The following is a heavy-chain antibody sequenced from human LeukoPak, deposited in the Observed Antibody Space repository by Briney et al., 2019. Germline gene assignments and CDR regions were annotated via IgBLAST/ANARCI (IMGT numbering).Heavy chain of an antibody. CDR1: GGSFSGYY. CDR2: INHSGST. CDR3: ARVLPITGDAP. V-gene: IGHV4-34*01. J-gene: IGHJ5*02. D-gene: IGHD7-27*01. Sequence: SETLPLTCAVYGGSFSGYYWSWIRQPPGKGLEWIGEINHSGSTNYNPSLKSRVTISVDTSKNQFSLKLSSVTAADTAVYYCARVLPITGDAPWGQGTLVTVSS.